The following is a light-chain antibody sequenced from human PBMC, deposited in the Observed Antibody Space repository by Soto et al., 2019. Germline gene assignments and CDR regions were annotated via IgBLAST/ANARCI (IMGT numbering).Light chain of an antibody. CDR2: YAS. J-gene: IGKJ2*01. CDR1: QTLSRN. CDR3: QQYDKWPYT. V-gene: IGKV3-15*01. Sequence: EMVMTQSPATLSVSPGERATLSCRASQTLSRNLAWYQQQPGQAPRLLIFYASTRATGIPARFSGSGSGTDFTLTISSLQSEDFAVYYCQQYDKWPYTFGQGTKLEIK.